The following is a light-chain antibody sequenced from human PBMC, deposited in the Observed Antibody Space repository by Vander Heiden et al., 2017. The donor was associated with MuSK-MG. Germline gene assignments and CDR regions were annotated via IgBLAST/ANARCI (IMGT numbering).Light chain of an antibody. CDR3: AAWDDSLSDVV. CDR2: RDD. J-gene: IGLJ2*01. CDR1: SSNIGRNF. V-gene: IGLV1-47*01. Sequence: QSVLIQPSSVSGTPGQRVTIFCSGSSSNIGRNFVYWYQQLPGTAPKLLIYRDDQRPSGVPDRFSGSKSGTSASLAISGLRSEDEGDYYCAAWDDSLSDVVFGGGTRLIV.